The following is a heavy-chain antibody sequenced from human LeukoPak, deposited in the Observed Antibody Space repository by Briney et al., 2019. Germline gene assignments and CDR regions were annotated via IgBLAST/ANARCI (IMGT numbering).Heavy chain of an antibody. D-gene: IGHD3-10*01. CDR3: ARDLHRFGELWGGAIVG. CDR1: GGTFSSYA. CDR2: IIPIFATA. V-gene: IGHV1-69*13. Sequence: SVKVSCKASGGTFSSYAISWVRQAPGQGLEWMGGIIPIFATANYAQKFQGRVTITADESTSTAYMELSSLRSEDTAVYYCARDLHRFGELWGGAIVGWGQGTLVTVSS. J-gene: IGHJ4*02.